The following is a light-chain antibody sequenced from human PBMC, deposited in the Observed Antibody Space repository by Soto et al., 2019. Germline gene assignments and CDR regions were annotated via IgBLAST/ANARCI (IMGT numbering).Light chain of an antibody. Sequence: VVTQEPSFSVSPGGTVTLTCGLTSGSVSTPYYPSWYQQTPGQAPRTLIYSTNIRSSGVPDRFSGSILGNKAALTITGAQADDESDYHCMLYMGGGLVVFGGGTKLTVL. V-gene: IGLV8-61*01. CDR3: MLYMGGGLVV. J-gene: IGLJ2*01. CDR2: STN. CDR1: SGSVSTPYY.